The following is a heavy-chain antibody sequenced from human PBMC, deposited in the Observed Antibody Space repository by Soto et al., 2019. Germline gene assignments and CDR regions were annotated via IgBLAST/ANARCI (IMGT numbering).Heavy chain of an antibody. D-gene: IGHD2-21*02. CDR2: VNPSGGHT. V-gene: IGHV1-46*01. CDR3: ARGGHVVVVTAALDY. J-gene: IGHJ4*02. Sequence: QVQLVQSGAEVKKPGASVKVSCKASGDTFTDYYIHWVRQAPGQGLEWMGTVNPSGGHTTYAQHFLGRVTMTRDTSTSTLYRELTSLTSEATAVYYCARGGHVVVVTAALDYWGQGTLVTVSS. CDR1: GDTFTDYY.